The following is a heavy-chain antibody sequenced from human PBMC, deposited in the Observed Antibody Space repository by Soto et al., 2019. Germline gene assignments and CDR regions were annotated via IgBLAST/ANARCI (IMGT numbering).Heavy chain of an antibody. J-gene: IGHJ2*01. CDR1: GGSISGGVHA. V-gene: IGHV4-30-4*01. Sequence: QVQLQESGPGLVKPSETLSLTCTVSGGSISGGVHAWSWIRQPPGKGLEWIGHIFDSGSTYYNPSLKSSITISVDTSKNQFSLRLSSVTAADTAVYYCAREIMPLTNDWYFDLWGRGTLVTVSS. CDR3: AREIMPLTNDWYFDL. CDR2: IFDSGST. D-gene: IGHD2-8*01.